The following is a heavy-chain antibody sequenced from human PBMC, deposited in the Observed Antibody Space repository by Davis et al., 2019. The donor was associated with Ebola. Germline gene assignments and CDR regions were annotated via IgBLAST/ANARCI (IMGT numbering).Heavy chain of an antibody. V-gene: IGHV3-33*01. CDR3: ARDWRGMDV. CDR1: GFTFSSYG. CDR2: IWYDGSNK. J-gene: IGHJ6*04. Sequence: PAGSLRLSCAASGFTFSSYGMHWVRQAPGKGLEWVAVIWYDGSNKYYVDSAKGRFTISRDNSKNTLYMQMNSRRAEDTAVYYCARDWRGMDVWGKGTTVTVSS.